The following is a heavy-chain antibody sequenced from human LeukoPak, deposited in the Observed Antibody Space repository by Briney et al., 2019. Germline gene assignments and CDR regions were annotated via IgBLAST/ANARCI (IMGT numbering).Heavy chain of an antibody. CDR2: ISSNGGST. D-gene: IGHD6-13*01. CDR1: GFTFSSYA. Sequence: GGSLRLSCAASGFTFSSYAMHWVRQAPGKGLEYVSAISSNGGSTYYANSVKGRFTISRDNSKNTLYLQMGSLRAEDMAVYYCARASQQQRYAFDIWGQGTMVTVSS. CDR3: ARASQQQRYAFDI. V-gene: IGHV3-64*01. J-gene: IGHJ3*02.